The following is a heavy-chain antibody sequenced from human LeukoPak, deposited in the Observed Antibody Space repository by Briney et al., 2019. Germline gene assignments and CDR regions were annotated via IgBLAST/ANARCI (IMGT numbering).Heavy chain of an antibody. V-gene: IGHV1-2*02. J-gene: IGHJ3*02. Sequence: ASVKVACKTSGYTFTGYYMHWVRQAPGQGLEWIGWINSNMGGTNYAQKSQGRVTMTRDTYISPVYMELSRLRSDDTAVYYCARARFSYDSSAYNAFDIWGQGTLVTVSS. CDR3: ARARFSYDSSAYNAFDI. CDR1: GYTFTGYY. CDR2: INSNMGGT. D-gene: IGHD3-22*01.